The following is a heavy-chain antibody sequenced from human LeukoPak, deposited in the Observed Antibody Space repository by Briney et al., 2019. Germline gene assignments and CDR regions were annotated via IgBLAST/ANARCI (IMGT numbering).Heavy chain of an antibody. D-gene: IGHD6-13*01. V-gene: IGHV4-39*01. J-gene: IGHJ6*03. CDR1: GGSISSSSYY. CDR3: ARGIAAAVISLEPDYYYYMDV. Sequence: PSVTLSLTCTASGGSISSSSYYWGWIRQPPGKGLEWIGSIYYSGSTYYNPSLKSRVTISVDTSKNQFSLKLSSVAAADTAVYYCARGIAAAVISLEPDYYYYMDVWGKGTTVTVSS. CDR2: IYYSGST.